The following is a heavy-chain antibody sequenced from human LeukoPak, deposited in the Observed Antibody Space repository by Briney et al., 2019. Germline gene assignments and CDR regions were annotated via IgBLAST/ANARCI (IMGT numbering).Heavy chain of an antibody. V-gene: IGHV3-66*02. Sequence: GGSLRLSCAASGFTVSSNYMTWVRQAPGKGLQWVSIIYSDYSTYYADSVKGRFTISRDNSKNTLYLQMNSLRAEDTAVYYCAKDIRGLYHYLFDYWGQGTLVTVSS. D-gene: IGHD3-16*02. J-gene: IGHJ4*02. CDR3: AKDIRGLYHYLFDY. CDR1: GFTVSSNY. CDR2: IYSDYST.